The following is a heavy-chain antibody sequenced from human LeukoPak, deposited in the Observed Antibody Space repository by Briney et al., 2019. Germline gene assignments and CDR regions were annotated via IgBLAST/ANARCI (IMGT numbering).Heavy chain of an antibody. CDR3: ARHRAYSSSSPSDY. J-gene: IGHJ4*02. CDR1: GGSISSLY. CDR2: IHYTGST. V-gene: IGHV4-59*08. Sequence: PSETLSLTCSVSGGSISSLYWSWIRQPPGKGLEWIGYIHYTGSTNYNPSLKSRVTMFVDMSKNQFSLRLSSVTAADTAVYYCARHRAYSSSSPSDYWGQGTLVTVSS. D-gene: IGHD6-6*01.